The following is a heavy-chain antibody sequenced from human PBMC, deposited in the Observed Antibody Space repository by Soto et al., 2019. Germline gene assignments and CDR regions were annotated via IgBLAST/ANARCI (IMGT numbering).Heavy chain of an antibody. CDR1: GFTFSSYW. J-gene: IGHJ5*02. D-gene: IGHD2-2*01. Sequence: RGSLRLSCAASGFTFSSYWMSWVRQAPGKGLEWVANIKQDGSEKYYVDSVKGRFTISRDNAKNSLYLQMNSLRAEDTAVYYCARDPIIVVVPAARPLVFDPWGQGTLVTVSS. CDR2: IKQDGSEK. CDR3: ARDPIIVVVPAARPLVFDP. V-gene: IGHV3-7*01.